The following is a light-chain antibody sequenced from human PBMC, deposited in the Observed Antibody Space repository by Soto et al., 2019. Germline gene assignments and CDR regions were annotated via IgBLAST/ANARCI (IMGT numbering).Light chain of an antibody. CDR2: GAS. V-gene: IGKV3-20*01. Sequence: EIVLKQTPGTMSFSPRERPTLSSGASQSVSSNSAWDQQKPDQAPGLLIHGASTRATGIPDRFSVSGSGTDFTLTISRMEPEDFAVYYCQQYGSSLITFGQGTRLEI. CDR1: QSVSSN. CDR3: QQYGSSLIT. J-gene: IGKJ5*01.